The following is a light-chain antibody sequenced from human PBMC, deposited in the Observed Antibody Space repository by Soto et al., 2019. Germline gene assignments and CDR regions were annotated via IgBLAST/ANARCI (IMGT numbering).Light chain of an antibody. CDR1: QSVSSTF. CDR3: QQYESSRT. J-gene: IGKJ1*01. CDR2: GAS. Sequence: EIVLTQSPGTLSLTPGERATLSCRASQSVSSTFLAWYQQKPGQAPKVLIYGASIRATGIPDRFSGSGSGTDFTLTISRLEPEDFAMYYCQQYESSRTFGQGTKVEMK. V-gene: IGKV3-20*01.